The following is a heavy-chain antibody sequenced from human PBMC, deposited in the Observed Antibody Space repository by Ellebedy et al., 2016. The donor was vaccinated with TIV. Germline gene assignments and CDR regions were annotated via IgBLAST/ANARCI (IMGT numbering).Heavy chain of an antibody. V-gene: IGHV3-30*18. CDR3: AKARRLRFIGDY. Sequence: GESLKISCAVSGLTFTNHGMHWVRQAPGKGLEWVAFISSDGSDKYYADSVKGRFTISRDDSKSTVSLQMSSLRAEDTAVYYCAKARRLRFIGDYWGQGTLVTVSS. D-gene: IGHD4-17*01. J-gene: IGHJ4*02. CDR2: ISSDGSDK. CDR1: GLTFTNHG.